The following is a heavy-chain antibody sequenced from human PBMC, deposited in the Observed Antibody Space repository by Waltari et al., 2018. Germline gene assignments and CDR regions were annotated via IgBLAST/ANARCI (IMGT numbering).Heavy chain of an antibody. D-gene: IGHD3-3*01. CDR2: INPKNGET. CDR1: ENTFTAPY. CDR3: TKYARFTMFGVVFGPDWFDP. Sequence: QVLLVQSGPEGKKPGASVKVSCTASENTFTAPYIHWVRQAPGPGLQWMGRINPKNGETSYTQEFQGMVTMTSDTSINTAFMELTSLRTDDTATYYCTKYARFTMFGVVFGPDWFDPWGQGTLVTVSS. V-gene: IGHV1-2*06. J-gene: IGHJ5*02.